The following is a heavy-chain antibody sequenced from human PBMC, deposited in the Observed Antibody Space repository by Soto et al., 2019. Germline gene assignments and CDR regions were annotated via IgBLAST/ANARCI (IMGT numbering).Heavy chain of an antibody. V-gene: IGHV3-23*01. Sequence: EVQLLESGGGLVQPGGSLRLSCAASGFTFSSYAMRWVRQAPVKGLEWVSAISGSGGSTYYADSVKGRFTISSDNSKNTLYLQMNSLRAAGTAVYYCARRGSGSYYDYWGQGTLVTVSS. J-gene: IGHJ4*02. D-gene: IGHD1-26*01. CDR1: GFTFSSYA. CDR2: ISGSGGST. CDR3: ARRGSGSYYDY.